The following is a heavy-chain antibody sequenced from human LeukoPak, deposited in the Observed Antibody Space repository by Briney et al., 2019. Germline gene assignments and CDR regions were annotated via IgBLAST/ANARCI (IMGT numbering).Heavy chain of an antibody. CDR2: IHPNGGT. D-gene: IGHD4-11*01. CDR1: GYTFTVHY. J-gene: IGHJ4*02. V-gene: IGHV1-2*02. CDR3: ARMWSDYSHYDY. Sequence: ASVKVSCKASGYTFTVHYMHWLRQAPRQGPEWMGWIHPNGGTNYAPKFQGRVTLTRDTSISTAYMELSSLSSDDTAVYYCARMWSDYSHYDYWGQGTLVTVSS.